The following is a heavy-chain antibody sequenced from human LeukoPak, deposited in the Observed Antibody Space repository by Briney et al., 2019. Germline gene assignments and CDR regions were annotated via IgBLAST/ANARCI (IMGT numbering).Heavy chain of an antibody. V-gene: IGHV4-39*01. CDR3: ARQSGWLLFVVY. J-gene: IGHJ4*02. CDR1: GGSISSSSYY. CDR2: IYYSGST. D-gene: IGHD2-21*02. Sequence: QASETLSLTCTVSGGSISSSSYYWGWIRQPPGKGLEWIGSIYYSGSTYYNPSLKSRVTISVDTSKNQFSLKLSSVTAADTAVNYCARQSGWLLFVVYWGQGTLVTVSS.